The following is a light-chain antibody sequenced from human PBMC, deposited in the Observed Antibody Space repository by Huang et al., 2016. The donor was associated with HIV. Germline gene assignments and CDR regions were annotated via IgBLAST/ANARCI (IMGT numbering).Light chain of an antibody. CDR2: RAS. CDR3: QQYAAYPWT. J-gene: IGKJ1*01. Sequence: DIQMTQSPSTLSASVRDRVTITCRASQNLGTWVAWYQQKPGTPPKVVIYRASSLESGVPSRFSGSGSGTEFSLTINNLEPDEFAIYYCQQYAAYPWTFGQGTKVEIK. V-gene: IGKV1-5*03. CDR1: QNLGTW.